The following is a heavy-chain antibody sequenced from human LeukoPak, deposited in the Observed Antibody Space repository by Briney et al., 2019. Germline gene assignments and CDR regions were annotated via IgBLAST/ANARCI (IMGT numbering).Heavy chain of an antibody. CDR1: GLTFSDYY. CDR3: ARGHYELWY. Sequence: GGSLRLSCAASGLTFSDYYMSWIRQAPGKGLEWVSYISSRSYTDYADSMKGRFTISRDDAKNSLYLQMNSLRAEDTAVYYCARGHYELWYWGQGTLVTVSS. J-gene: IGHJ1*01. CDR2: ISSRSYT. D-gene: IGHD3-16*01. V-gene: IGHV3-11*06.